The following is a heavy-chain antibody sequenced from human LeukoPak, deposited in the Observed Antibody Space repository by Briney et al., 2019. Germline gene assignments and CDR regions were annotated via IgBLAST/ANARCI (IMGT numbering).Heavy chain of an antibody. Sequence: SETLSLTCAASGGSISSGGYSWSWIRQPPGKGLEWIGYIYYSGSTYYNPSLKSRVTISVDTSKNQFSLKLSSVTAADTAVYYCARGDYDFWSGYYSPWFDPWGQGTLVTVSS. D-gene: IGHD3-3*01. J-gene: IGHJ5*02. CDR2: IYYSGST. CDR3: ARGDYDFWSGYYSPWFDP. V-gene: IGHV4-30-4*07. CDR1: GGSISSGGYS.